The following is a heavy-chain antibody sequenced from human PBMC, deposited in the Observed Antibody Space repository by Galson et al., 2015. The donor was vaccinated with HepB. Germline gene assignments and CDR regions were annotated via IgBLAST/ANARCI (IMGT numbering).Heavy chain of an antibody. D-gene: IGHD2-21*02. V-gene: IGHV3-66*01. Sequence: SLRLSCAASGFSVTGTYMGWVRQAPGKGLEWVSIFYASGATHYADSVRGRFTVSRDNSESMLYLQMNIVRADDTAVYYCVRATAGRVDYWGRGTLVSVSS. CDR1: GFSVTGTY. CDR3: VRATAGRVDY. J-gene: IGHJ4*02. CDR2: FYASGAT.